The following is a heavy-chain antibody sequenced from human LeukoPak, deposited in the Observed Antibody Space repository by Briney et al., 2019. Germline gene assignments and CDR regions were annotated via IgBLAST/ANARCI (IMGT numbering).Heavy chain of an antibody. CDR1: GFTFSSYS. CDR3: ARGPMTGTTSYMDV. Sequence: PGGSLRLSCAASGFTFSSYSMSWVRQAPGKGLECVSHISVSGSITFYADSVKGRFTISRDNAKNSLYLQMSSLRDEDTAVYYCARGPMTGTTSYMDVWGKGTTVTVSS. D-gene: IGHD1-7*01. V-gene: IGHV3-48*02. J-gene: IGHJ6*03. CDR2: ISVSGSIT.